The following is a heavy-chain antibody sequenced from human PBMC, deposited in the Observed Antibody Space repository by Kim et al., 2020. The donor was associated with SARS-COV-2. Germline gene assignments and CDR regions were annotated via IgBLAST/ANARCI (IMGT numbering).Heavy chain of an antibody. J-gene: IGHJ2*01. D-gene: IGHD5-12*01. CDR3: ARAFVGRWLQSYWYFDL. CDR1: GGSISSSSYY. V-gene: IGHV4-39*07. CDR2: IYYSGST. Sequence: SETLSLTCTVSGGSISSSSYYWGWIRQPPGKGLEWIGSIYYSGSTYYNPSLKSRVTISVDTSKNQFSLKLSSVTAADTAVYYCARAFVGRWLQSYWYFDLWGRGTLVTVSS.